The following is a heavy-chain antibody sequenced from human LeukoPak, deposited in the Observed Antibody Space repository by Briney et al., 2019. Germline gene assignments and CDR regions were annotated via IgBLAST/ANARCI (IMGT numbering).Heavy chain of an antibody. V-gene: IGHV3-53*01. J-gene: IGHJ4*02. CDR3: AKEPRHCGGDCFSLLDY. Sequence: GGSLRLSCAASGITVSSNYMSWVRQAPGKGLEWVSVIYTVGGTYYADAVKGRFTISRDNSKNTLYLQMNSLRDEDTAVYYCAKEPRHCGGDCFSLLDYWGQGTLVTVSS. CDR2: IYTVGGT. CDR1: GITVSSNY. D-gene: IGHD2-21*02.